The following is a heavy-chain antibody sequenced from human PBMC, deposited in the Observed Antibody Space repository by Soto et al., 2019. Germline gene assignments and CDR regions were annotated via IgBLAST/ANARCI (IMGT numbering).Heavy chain of an antibody. V-gene: IGHV5-10-1*01. Sequence: GESLKISCNASGYKFTTFCLNWVRPTPGKGLEWLGRIDPTDSFTNYSPPFEGHVTISVDRSISTAYLQWNSLQASDTAIYYCARPASGGSRDAFDVWGQGTTAPV. J-gene: IGHJ3*01. CDR3: ARPASGGSRDAFDV. D-gene: IGHD2-15*01. CDR1: GYKFTTFC. CDR2: IDPTDSFT.